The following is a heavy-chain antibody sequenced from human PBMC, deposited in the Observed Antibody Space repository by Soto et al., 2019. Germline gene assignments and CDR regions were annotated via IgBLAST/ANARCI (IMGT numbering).Heavy chain of an antibody. D-gene: IGHD4-17*01. CDR3: ARVVGGEADKSDY. J-gene: IGHJ4*02. Sequence: SETLSLTCTVSGGSISSSSYYWGWIRQPPGKGLEWIGSIYYSGSTYYNPSLKSRVTISVDTSKNQFSLKLSSVTAADTAVYYCARVVGGEADKSDYWGQGTLVTVSP. CDR2: IYYSGST. CDR1: GGSISSSSYY. V-gene: IGHV4-39*01.